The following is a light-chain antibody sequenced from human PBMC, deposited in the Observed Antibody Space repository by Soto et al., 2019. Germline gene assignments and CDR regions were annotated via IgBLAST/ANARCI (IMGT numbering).Light chain of an antibody. V-gene: IGKV3-20*01. CDR1: QTVRNNY. CDR3: QQYGSSGT. Sequence: EFVLTQSPGTLSLSPGERATLSCRASQTVRNNYLAWYQQKPGQAPRLLIYGASNRATGIPDRFSGSGSGTDSTLTISRLEPEDFAVYYCQQYGSSGTFGQGTKVDIK. CDR2: GAS. J-gene: IGKJ1*01.